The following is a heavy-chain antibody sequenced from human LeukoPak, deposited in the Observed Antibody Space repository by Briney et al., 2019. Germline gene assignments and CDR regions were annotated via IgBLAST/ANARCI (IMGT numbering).Heavy chain of an antibody. CDR1: GVSVSGNNW. Sequence: SETPSLTCAVSGVSVSGNNWWTWVRQPPGEGLEWIGEIHRSGDIKYSPSLQTRVTISMDRSMNHLSLNLNSVTATDTAVYFCATRDQSRTDVVPPDYWGQEALVTVSS. J-gene: IGHJ4*02. CDR3: ATRDQSRTDVVPPDY. CDR2: IHRSGDI. D-gene: IGHD5-18*01. V-gene: IGHV4-4*02.